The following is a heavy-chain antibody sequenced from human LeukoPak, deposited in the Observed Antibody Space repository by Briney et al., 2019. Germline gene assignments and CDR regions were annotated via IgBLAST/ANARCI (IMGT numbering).Heavy chain of an antibody. D-gene: IGHD2-21*01. CDR2: IRNKANSYIT. CDR1: GFTFSDHY. CDR3: AKLGGAVDY. Sequence: SGGSLRLSCAASGFTFSDHYMDWVRQAPGKGLEWVGRIRNKANSYITEYAASVKGRFTISRDDSKNSLYLQMNSLKTEDTAVYYCAKLGGAVDYWGQGTLVTVSS. J-gene: IGHJ4*02. V-gene: IGHV3-72*01.